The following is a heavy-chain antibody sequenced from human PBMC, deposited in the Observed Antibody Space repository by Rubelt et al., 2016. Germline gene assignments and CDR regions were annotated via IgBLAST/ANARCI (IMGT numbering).Heavy chain of an antibody. CDR2: IYSGGST. Sequence: VQLVESGGGVVQPGRSLRLSCAASGLSVKTNYMSWVRQAPGKGLEWVSVIYSGGSTYYADSVKGRFSIARDISKYTLDLQMNSLRVYDTAAYYCAGGGGAYCVDDCYRNVDYWGQGILVTVSS. J-gene: IGHJ4*02. CDR3: AGGGGAYCVDDCYRNVDY. D-gene: IGHD2-21*02. CDR1: GLSVKTNY. V-gene: IGHV3-66*01.